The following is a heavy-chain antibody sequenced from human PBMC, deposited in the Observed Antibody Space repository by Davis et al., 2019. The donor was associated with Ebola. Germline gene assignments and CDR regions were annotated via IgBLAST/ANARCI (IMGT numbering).Heavy chain of an antibody. D-gene: IGHD3-22*01. CDR1: GFTFSSYS. J-gene: IGHJ4*02. CDR3: ARDPIETYYYDSSGYFDY. CDR2: ISSSSSYI. Sequence: PGGSLRLSCAASGFTFSSYSMNWVRQAPGKGLEWVSSISSSSSYIYYADSVKGRFTISRDNAKNSLYLQMNSLRAEDTAVYYCARDPIETYYYDSSGYFDYWGQGTLVTVSS. V-gene: IGHV3-21*01.